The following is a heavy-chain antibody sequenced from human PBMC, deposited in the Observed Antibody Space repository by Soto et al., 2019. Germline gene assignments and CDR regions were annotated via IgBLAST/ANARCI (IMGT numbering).Heavy chain of an antibody. CDR1: GFTFSSYG. D-gene: IGHD3-22*01. Sequence: GGSLRLSCAASGFTFSSYGMHWVRQAPGKGLEWVAVIWYDGSNKYYADSVKGRFTISRDNSKNTLYLQMNSLRAEDTAVYYCARDGGGYYYDSSGYPGYWGQGTLVTV. J-gene: IGHJ4*02. CDR2: IWYDGSNK. CDR3: ARDGGGYYYDSSGYPGY. V-gene: IGHV3-33*01.